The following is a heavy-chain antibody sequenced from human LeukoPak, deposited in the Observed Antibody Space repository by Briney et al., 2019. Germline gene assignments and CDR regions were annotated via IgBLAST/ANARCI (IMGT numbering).Heavy chain of an antibody. Sequence: GGSLRLSCAASGFTFSSYEMSWVRQAPGKGLEWVSTIPASGDNTYYADSVKGRFTIARDNSKNTLYLQMNSLRAEDTAVYYCAKGGGSGTYGRFDYWGQGTLVTVSS. V-gene: IGHV3-23*01. CDR1: GFTFSSYE. CDR3: AKGGGSGTYGRFDY. D-gene: IGHD2-8*01. J-gene: IGHJ4*02. CDR2: IPASGDNT.